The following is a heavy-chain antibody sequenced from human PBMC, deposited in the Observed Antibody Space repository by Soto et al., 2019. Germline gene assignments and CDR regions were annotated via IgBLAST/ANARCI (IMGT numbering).Heavy chain of an antibody. CDR1: GGSFSGYY. CDR3: ANLVGATTGADY. CDR2: INHSGST. V-gene: IGHV4-34*01. Sequence: QVQLQQWGAGLLKPSETLSLTCAVYGGSFSGYYWSWIRQPPGKGLEWIGEINHSGSTNYNPSLKSRVTIAVDTSKNQSSLKLSSVTAADTAVYYCANLVGATTGADYWGQGTLVTVSS. J-gene: IGHJ4*02. D-gene: IGHD1-26*01.